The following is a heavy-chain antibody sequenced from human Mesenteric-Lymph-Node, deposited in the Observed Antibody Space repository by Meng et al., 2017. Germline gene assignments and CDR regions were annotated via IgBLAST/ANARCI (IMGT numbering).Heavy chain of an antibody. J-gene: IGHJ4*02. CDR1: GGSVSSSSDC. D-gene: IGHD3-10*02. CDR3: ARDPVRGDESNFDC. CDR2: FCYSGTT. V-gene: IGHV4-39*02. Sequence: SETLSLTCTVSGGSVSSSSDCWGWIRQSPGTGLEWIVSFCYSGTTYYNPSLESRVRISIDKSKNQFSLEVNSVTAADTSLYYCARDPVRGDESNFDCWGQGAQVTVSS.